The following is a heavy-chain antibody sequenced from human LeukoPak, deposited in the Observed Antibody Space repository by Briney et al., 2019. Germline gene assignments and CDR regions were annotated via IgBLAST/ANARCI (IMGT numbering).Heavy chain of an antibody. CDR3: ARERGKSRAARQGFEFDI. V-gene: IGHV4-59*02. Sequence: SETLSLTCTVSGCSVSSYYWSWIRQPPGKGLEWIGDIYYSGGTSYNPSLKSRVTISVDTSKHQFSLKLSSVTAADTAVYYCARERGKSRAARQGFEFDIWGQGTMVTVSS. D-gene: IGHD6-6*01. CDR1: GCSVSSYY. J-gene: IGHJ3*02. CDR2: IYYSGGT.